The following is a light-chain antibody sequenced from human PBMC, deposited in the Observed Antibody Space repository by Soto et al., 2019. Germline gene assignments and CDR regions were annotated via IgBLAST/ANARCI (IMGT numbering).Light chain of an antibody. CDR2: DAS. CDR1: QSVSSSY. Sequence: EIILTHSPASLSFSPGYRSTLSFGSSQSVSSSYVAWYQHRPGLAPRLLIHDASSRATGIPDRFSGTKSGTDFTLTIRRLEPEDAAVYYCQQYGSSPITFGQGTRLETK. V-gene: IGKV3D-20*01. J-gene: IGKJ5*01. CDR3: QQYGSSPIT.